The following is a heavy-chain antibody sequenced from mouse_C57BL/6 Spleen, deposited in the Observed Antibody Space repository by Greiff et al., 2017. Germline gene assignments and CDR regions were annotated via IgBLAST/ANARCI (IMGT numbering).Heavy chain of an antibody. CDR3: ARERAYSNYGDYYAMDY. D-gene: IGHD2-5*01. V-gene: IGHV1-82*01. CDR1: GYAFSSSW. J-gene: IGHJ4*01. CDR2: IYPGDGDT. Sequence: QVQLQQSGPELVKPGASVKISCKASGYAFSSSWMNWVKQRPGKGLEWIGRIYPGDGDTNYNGKFKGKATLTADKSSSTAYMQLSSLTSEDSAVYFCARERAYSNYGDYYAMDYWGQGTSVTVSS.